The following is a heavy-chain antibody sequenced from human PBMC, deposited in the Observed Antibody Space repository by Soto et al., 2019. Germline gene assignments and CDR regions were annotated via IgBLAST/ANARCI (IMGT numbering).Heavy chain of an antibody. CDR2: ISWNSGNI. CDR3: TKSSSYTYNYYMDV. CDR1: GFTFDDYA. V-gene: IGHV3-9*01. J-gene: IGHJ6*03. D-gene: IGHD6-6*01. Sequence: EVQLVESGGGLVQPGRSLRLSCAASGFTFDDYAMHWVRQPPGKGLEWVSGISWNSGNIGYADSVKGRFTISRDNAKNSLYLQRYSLRAEDTALYYCTKSSSYTYNYYMDVWGKGTTVTVSS.